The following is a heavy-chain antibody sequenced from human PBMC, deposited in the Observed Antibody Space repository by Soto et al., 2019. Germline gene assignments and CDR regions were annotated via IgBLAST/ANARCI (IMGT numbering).Heavy chain of an antibody. CDR1: GYTFTSYG. CDR2: ISGFNDDT. D-gene: IGHD3-10*01. J-gene: IGHJ5*02. Sequence: QIELVQSGAEMKNPGASVKVSCKASGYTFTSYGISWFRQAPGQGLEWMGWISGFNDDTNLAQRFQGRITVTKDTSTRTAYMELRSLKSADTAVYYCARSGSYYPARNGFGPWGQGTLVTVSS. CDR3: ARSGSYYPARNGFGP. V-gene: IGHV1-18*01.